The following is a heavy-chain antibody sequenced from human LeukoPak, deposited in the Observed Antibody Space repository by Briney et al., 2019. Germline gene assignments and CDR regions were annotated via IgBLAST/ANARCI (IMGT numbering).Heavy chain of an antibody. CDR1: GDSISTYY. CDR2: IYYSGST. J-gene: IGHJ4*02. Sequence: PSETLSLTCTVSGDSISTYYWSWVRQPPGKGLEWIGYIYYSGSTNYNPSLKSRVTISVDTSKNQFSLKLSSVTAADTAVYYCARGRSYYGSGSYGPLDYWGQGTLVTVSS. CDR3: ARGRSYYGSGSYGPLDY. V-gene: IGHV4-59*08. D-gene: IGHD3-10*01.